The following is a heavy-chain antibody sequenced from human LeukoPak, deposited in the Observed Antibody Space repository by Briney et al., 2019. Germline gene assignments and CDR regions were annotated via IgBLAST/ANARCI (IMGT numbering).Heavy chain of an antibody. J-gene: IGHJ4*02. CDR1: GFTFSSYA. Sequence: PGGSLRLSCAASGFTFSSYAMSWVRQAPGKGLEWVAVISYDGSNKYYADSVKGRFTISRDNSKNTLYLQMNSLRAEDTAVYCCAKGLAAGENMDYWGQGTLVTVSS. CDR3: AKGLAAGENMDY. D-gene: IGHD6-13*01. CDR2: ISYDGSNK. V-gene: IGHV3-30*18.